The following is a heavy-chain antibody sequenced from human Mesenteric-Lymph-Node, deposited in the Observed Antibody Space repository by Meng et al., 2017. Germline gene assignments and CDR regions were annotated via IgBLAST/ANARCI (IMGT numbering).Heavy chain of an antibody. CDR1: GFTFSNAW. CDR3: LIAARPSSPPFDY. D-gene: IGHD6-6*01. V-gene: IGHV3-15*01. J-gene: IGHJ4*02. Sequence: GESLKISCAASGFTFSNAWMSWVRQAPGKGLEWVGRIKSKTDGGTTDYAAPVKGRFTISRDDSKNTLYLQMNSLKTEDTAVYYCLIAARPSSPPFDYWGQGTLVTVSS. CDR2: IKSKTDGGTT.